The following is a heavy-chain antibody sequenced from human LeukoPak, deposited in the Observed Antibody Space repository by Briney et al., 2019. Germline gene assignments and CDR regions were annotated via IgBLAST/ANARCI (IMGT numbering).Heavy chain of an antibody. CDR1: GFTFSSYW. D-gene: IGHD4-23*01. CDR2: INSDGSST. J-gene: IGHJ4*02. CDR3: AREVTRVVDY. V-gene: IGHV3-74*01. Sequence: PGGSLRLSRAASGFTFSSYWMHWVRHAPGKGLVWVSRINSDGSSTSYADSVKGRFTISRDNAKNTLYLQMNSRRAEDTAVYYCAREVTRVVDYWGQGTLVTVSS.